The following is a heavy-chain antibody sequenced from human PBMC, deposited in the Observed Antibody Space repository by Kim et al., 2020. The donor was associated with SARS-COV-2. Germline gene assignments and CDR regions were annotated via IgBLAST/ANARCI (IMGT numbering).Heavy chain of an antibody. CDR3: TRGANWGYYYYYYMDA. D-gene: IGHD1-26*01. J-gene: IGHJ6*03. V-gene: IGHV3-74*01. Sequence: GGSLRLSCEVSGFLFSVHWMHWVRQVPGKGLEWVSHINLDGSTTTYADSVQGRFTISRDNAKNTLYRQMNSRRVDDTAVYYCTRGANWGYYYYYYMDAWGKGTAVTVSS. CDR2: INLDGSTT. CDR1: GFLFSVHW.